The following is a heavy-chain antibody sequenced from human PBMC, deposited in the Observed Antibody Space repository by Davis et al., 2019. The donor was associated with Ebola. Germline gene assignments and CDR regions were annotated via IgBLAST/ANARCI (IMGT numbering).Heavy chain of an antibody. V-gene: IGHV3-48*03. CDR1: GFTFSSFE. CDR3: AREGSFIDY. J-gene: IGHJ4*02. Sequence: GESLKISCAASGFTFSSFEMNWVRQAPGKGLEWVSFISSSGNTIYYADSVKGRFTISRDNAKNSLYLQMNSLRAEDTALYYCAREGSFIDYWGQGTLVTVSS. CDR2: ISSSGNTI.